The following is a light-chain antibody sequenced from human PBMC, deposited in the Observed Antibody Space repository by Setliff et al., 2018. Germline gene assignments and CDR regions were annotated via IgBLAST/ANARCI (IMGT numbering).Light chain of an antibody. CDR3: SSYTSSSTFV. Sequence: QSVLTQPASVSGSPGQSITISCTGISSDVGGYNYVSWYQQHPGKAPKLMIYDVSKRPSGVSNRFSGSKSGNTASLTISGLQAEDEADYYCSSYTSSSTFVFGTGTKVTVL. V-gene: IGLV2-14*01. CDR2: DVS. CDR1: SSDVGGYNY. J-gene: IGLJ1*01.